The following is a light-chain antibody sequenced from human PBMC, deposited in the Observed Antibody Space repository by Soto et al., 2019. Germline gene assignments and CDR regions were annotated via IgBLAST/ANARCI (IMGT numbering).Light chain of an antibody. CDR2: GAS. J-gene: IGKJ1*01. CDR3: QRYNDWPPWT. Sequence: EIVMTQAPATLSVSPGERATLFCRASQNVGTSLAWYQQIPGQPPRLLIHGASIRATGVPARFTGSGSGTEFTLTISGLQSEDLAVYYCQRYNDWPPWTFGQGTKVDIX. V-gene: IGKV3-15*01. CDR1: QNVGTS.